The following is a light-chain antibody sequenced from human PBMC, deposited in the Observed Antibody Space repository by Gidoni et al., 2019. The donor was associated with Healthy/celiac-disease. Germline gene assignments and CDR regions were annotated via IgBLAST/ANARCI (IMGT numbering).Light chain of an antibody. CDR3: QQYGSSPLT. Sequence: EIVLTQSPGTLSLSPGERATLSCRASQSVRSSYLAWYQQKPGQAPRLLIYGASSRAIGIPDRFSGSGSGTDFTLTISRLEPEDCAVYYCQQYGSSPLTFXGXTKVEIK. V-gene: IGKV3-20*01. CDR1: QSVRSSY. CDR2: GAS. J-gene: IGKJ4*01.